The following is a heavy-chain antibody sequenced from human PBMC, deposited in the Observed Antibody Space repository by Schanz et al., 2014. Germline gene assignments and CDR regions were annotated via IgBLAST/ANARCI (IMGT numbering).Heavy chain of an antibody. D-gene: IGHD3-3*01. CDR1: GFTFSNYG. CDR2: ISYDGNTK. V-gene: IGHV3-30*03. Sequence: QVQLVESGGGVVQPGRSLRLSCAASGFTFSNYGLHWVRQAPGKGLEWVTVISYDGNTKYYADSVKGRFTISRDNAKISLHLQMNSLRADDTAVYYCARDKGGYYPFDYWGQGTLVTVSS. J-gene: IGHJ4*02. CDR3: ARDKGGYYPFDY.